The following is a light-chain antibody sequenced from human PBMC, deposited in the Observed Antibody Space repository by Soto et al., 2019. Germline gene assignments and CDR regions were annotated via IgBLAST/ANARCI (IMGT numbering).Light chain of an antibody. Sequence: EVVLTQSPATLSLSPGERATLSCRASQSVRTYLAWYQQKPGQAPRLLIHDASSRATVIPARFSGSGSGTDFTLTISSLEPEDFAVYYCQQRTNWPSSTFGQGTRLEI. CDR3: QQRTNWPSST. V-gene: IGKV3-11*01. J-gene: IGKJ5*01. CDR2: DAS. CDR1: QSVRTY.